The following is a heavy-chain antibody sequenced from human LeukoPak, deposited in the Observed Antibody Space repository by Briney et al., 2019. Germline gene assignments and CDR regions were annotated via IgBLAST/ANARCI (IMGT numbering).Heavy chain of an antibody. V-gene: IGHV4-39*01. Sequence: SETLSLTCTVSGGSVTTSTYYWVWIRQPAGKGLEWIGTIKNSGITHYNPSLKSRLTMSVDTSKNQFSLKLNSVTAADTAIYYCATRRSGSYSEYWGQGILVTVSS. J-gene: IGHJ4*02. CDR3: ATRRSGSYSEY. CDR2: IKNSGIT. CDR1: GGSVTTSTYY. D-gene: IGHD1-26*01.